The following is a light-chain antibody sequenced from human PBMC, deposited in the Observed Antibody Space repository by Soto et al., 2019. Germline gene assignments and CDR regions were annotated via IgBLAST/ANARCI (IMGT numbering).Light chain of an antibody. CDR3: PQYYSTPWT. CDR2: WAS. J-gene: IGKJ1*01. V-gene: IGKV4-1*01. Sequence: DIVMTQSPDSLAVSLGERATINCKSSQSVLYSSNNKNYLAWYQQKPGQPPKLLIYWASTRESGVPDRFSGRRSRTDSTLTISSLQAEDVAVYYCPQYYSTPWTFGQGTKVEIK. CDR1: QSVLYSSNNKNY.